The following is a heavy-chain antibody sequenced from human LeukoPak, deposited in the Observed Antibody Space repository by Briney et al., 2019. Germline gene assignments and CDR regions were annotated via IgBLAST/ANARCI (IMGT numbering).Heavy chain of an antibody. CDR2: ISYDGSNK. CDR3: ARRTIPPANRVTPFDY. Sequence: GGSLRLSCAASGFTFSSYGMHWVRQAPGKGLEWVAVISYDGSNKYYADSVKGRFTISRDNSKNTLYLQMSSLRVEDTAVYYCARRTIPPANRVTPFDYWGQGTLVTVSS. V-gene: IGHV3-30*03. D-gene: IGHD1/OR15-1a*01. J-gene: IGHJ4*02. CDR1: GFTFSSYG.